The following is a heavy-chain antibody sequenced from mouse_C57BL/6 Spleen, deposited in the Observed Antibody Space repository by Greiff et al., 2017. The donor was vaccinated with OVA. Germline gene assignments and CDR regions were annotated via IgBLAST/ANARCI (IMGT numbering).Heavy chain of an antibody. Sequence: QVQLQQPGAELVKPGASVKLSCKASGYTFTSYWMQWVKQRPGQGLEWIGEIDPSDIYTNYNQKFKGKATLTVDTSSSTAYMQLSSLTSEDSAVYYCARPNYYGSSTWFAYWGQGTLVTVSA. V-gene: IGHV1-50*01. J-gene: IGHJ3*01. D-gene: IGHD1-1*01. CDR2: IDPSDIYT. CDR3: ARPNYYGSSTWFAY. CDR1: GYTFTSYW.